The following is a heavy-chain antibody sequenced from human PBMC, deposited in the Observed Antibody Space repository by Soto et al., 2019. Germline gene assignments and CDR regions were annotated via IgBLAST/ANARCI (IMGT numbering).Heavy chain of an antibody. CDR2: IYYDGST. J-gene: IGHJ4*02. D-gene: IGHD1-1*01. CDR1: GGSISNRNYY. Sequence: SETLSLTCSVSGGSISNRNYYWAWVRQPPGKGLEWIGNIYYDGSTYYHPSFRGRLTISVDTSKNHFSLKLGSLTAADTAIYYYASLQVPANLDYWGQGTLVTVSS. CDR3: ASLQVPANLDY. V-gene: IGHV4-39*02.